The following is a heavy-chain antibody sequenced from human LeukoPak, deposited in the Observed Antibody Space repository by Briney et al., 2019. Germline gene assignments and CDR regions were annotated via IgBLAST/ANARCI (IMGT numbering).Heavy chain of an antibody. CDR2: IYHSGSS. V-gene: IGHV4-38-2*02. CDR3: ARSPDPGIAAAGTWGWFDP. J-gene: IGHJ5*02. Sequence: SETLSLTCTVSGYSVSTGYYWGWIRQPPGKGLEWIGSIYHSGSSYYSPSLKSRVTMSVDIPKNQFSLKLTSVTAADTAVYYCARSPDPGIAAAGTWGWFDPWGQGTLVTVSS. CDR1: GYSVSTGYY. D-gene: IGHD6-13*01.